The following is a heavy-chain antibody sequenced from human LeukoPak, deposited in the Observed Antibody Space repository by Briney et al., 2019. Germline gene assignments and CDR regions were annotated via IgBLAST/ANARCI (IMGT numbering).Heavy chain of an antibody. CDR2: IIPIFGTA. V-gene: IGHV1-69*05. CDR1: GYTFTSYD. D-gene: IGHD6-6*01. Sequence: ASVKVSCKASGYTFTSYDINWVRQATGQGLEWMGGIIPIFGTANYAQKFQGRVTITTDESTSTAYMELSSLRSEDTAVYYCARGGTPRIAARDPENWYFDLWGRGTLVTVSS. CDR3: ARGGTPRIAARDPENWYFDL. J-gene: IGHJ2*01.